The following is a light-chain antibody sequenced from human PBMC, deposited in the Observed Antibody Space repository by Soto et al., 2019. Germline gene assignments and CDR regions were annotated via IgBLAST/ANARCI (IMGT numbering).Light chain of an antibody. Sequence: SAGTVSLTTGERATLSCRASQSVRSTHLAWYQQMPGQAPRLLIYGTSNRATGIPDRFSGSGSGTDFTLTISILEPEDVTVYCSQQYSIPPLPFGGGTKVDIK. CDR1: QSVRSTH. CDR2: GTS. CDR3: QQYSIPPLP. J-gene: IGKJ4*01. V-gene: IGKV3-20*01.